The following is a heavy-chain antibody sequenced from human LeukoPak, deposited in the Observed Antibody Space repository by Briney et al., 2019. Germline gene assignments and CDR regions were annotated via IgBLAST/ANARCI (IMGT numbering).Heavy chain of an antibody. V-gene: IGHV3-48*01. CDR2: ISSGSSTI. J-gene: IGHJ4*02. CDR3: ASDCSGGSLRY. Sequence: HAGGSLRLSCAASGFSFSSYSMNWVRQAPGKGLEWISYISSGSSTIFYADSVKGRFTISRDNAKNSLYLQMNSLRAEDTAVYYRASDCSGGSLRYWGQGTLVTVSS. D-gene: IGHD2-15*01. CDR1: GFSFSSYS.